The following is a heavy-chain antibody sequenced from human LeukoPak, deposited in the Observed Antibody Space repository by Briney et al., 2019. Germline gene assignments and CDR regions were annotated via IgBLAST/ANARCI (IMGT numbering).Heavy chain of an antibody. CDR3: ARVKAVAGSDAFDI. J-gene: IGHJ3*02. Sequence: GGSLRLSCAASGFTFSSYEMNWVRQAPGKGLEWVSYISSSGSTIYYADSVKGRFTISRDNAKNSLYLQMNSLRAEDTAVYYCARVKAVAGSDAFDIWGQGTMVTVSS. V-gene: IGHV3-48*03. CDR2: ISSSGSTI. D-gene: IGHD6-19*01. CDR1: GFTFSSYE.